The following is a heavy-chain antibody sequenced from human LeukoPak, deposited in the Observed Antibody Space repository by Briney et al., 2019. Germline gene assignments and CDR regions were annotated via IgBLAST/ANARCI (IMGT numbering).Heavy chain of an antibody. D-gene: IGHD4-11*01. V-gene: IGHV3-74*01. J-gene: IGHJ5*02. CDR1: GFIFSNYW. CDR2: IKSDGSST. Sequence: GGSPRLSCVASGFIFSNYWMHWVRQVPGKGLVWVSRIKSDGSSTSYADSVKGRFTISRDNAKNTLYLQMNSLRAEDTAIYYCAKDNSPGWFGPWGQGTLVTVSS. CDR3: AKDNSPGWFGP.